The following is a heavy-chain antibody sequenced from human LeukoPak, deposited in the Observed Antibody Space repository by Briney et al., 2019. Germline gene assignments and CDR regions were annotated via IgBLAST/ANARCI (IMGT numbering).Heavy chain of an antibody. CDR3: AKDAPYCSGGSCYDY. J-gene: IGHJ4*02. V-gene: IGHV3-23*01. Sequence: GESLKISCAASGFTFSSYAMSWVRQAPGKGLEWVSAISGSGGSTYYADSVKGRFTISRDNSKNTLYLQMNSLRAEDTAVYYCAKDAPYCSGGSCYDYWGQGTLVTVSS. CDR2: ISGSGGST. D-gene: IGHD2-15*01. CDR1: GFTFSSYA.